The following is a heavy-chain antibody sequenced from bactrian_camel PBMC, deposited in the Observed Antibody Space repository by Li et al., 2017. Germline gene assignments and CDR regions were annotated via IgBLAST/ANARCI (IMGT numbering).Heavy chain of an antibody. Sequence: QLVESGGGSVQAGGSLRVSCAFSGYTSSEYCMTWWRQAPGNEREGVAGIDSDGKTTYENSVKGRFTISLDEAKNTLYLQMNSLKAEDSAMYYCAADPRWWLLLMAGEYMYWGQGTQVTVS. CDR2: IDSDGKT. CDR1: GYTSSEYC. CDR3: AADPRWWLLLMAGEYMY. J-gene: IGHJ4*01. V-gene: IGHV3S6*01. D-gene: IGHD2*01.